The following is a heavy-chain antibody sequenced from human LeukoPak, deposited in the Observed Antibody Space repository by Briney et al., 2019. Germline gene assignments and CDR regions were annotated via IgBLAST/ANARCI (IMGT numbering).Heavy chain of an antibody. CDR1: GASIRSYY. CDR2: HHHSGST. CDR3: AEGSMWYGS. V-gene: IGHV4-59*01. Sequence: PSETLSLTCTVCGASIRSYYWSWIRQRPGKGLEWIGYHHHSGSTNYNPSLKSRVTISVDTSKNQFSLKLTSVTAADTAVYYCAEGSMWYGSWGQGTLVTVSS. J-gene: IGHJ5*02. D-gene: IGHD6-13*01.